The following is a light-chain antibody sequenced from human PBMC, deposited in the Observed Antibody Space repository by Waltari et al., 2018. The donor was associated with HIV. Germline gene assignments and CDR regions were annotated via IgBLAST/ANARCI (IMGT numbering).Light chain of an antibody. CDR2: DVS. J-gene: IGLJ2*01. CDR1: SSDVGGYNY. V-gene: IGLV2-11*01. Sequence: QSALTQPRSVSGSPGQSVTFSCTGTSSDVGGYNYVSWYQQHPGKAPKLMIYDVSKWPSGVPDRFSGSKSGNTASLTISGLQAEDEADYYCCSYAGSYTRFGGGTKLTVL. CDR3: CSYAGSYTR.